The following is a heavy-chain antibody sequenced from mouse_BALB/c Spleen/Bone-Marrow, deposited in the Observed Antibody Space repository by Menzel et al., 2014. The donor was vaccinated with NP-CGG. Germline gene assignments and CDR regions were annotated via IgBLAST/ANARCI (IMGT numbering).Heavy chain of an antibody. CDR2: ISYSGFT. V-gene: IGHV3-2*02. Sequence: EVKLQESGPGLVKPSQSLSLTCTVTGYSITSDYAWNWIRQFPGNKLEWMGCISYSGFTSYNPSLKSRISITRDTSKNQFFLQLNSVTTEDTATYYCSRDYRYDTWFSYWGQGTLVTVSA. CDR3: SRDYRYDTWFSY. D-gene: IGHD2-14*01. J-gene: IGHJ3*01. CDR1: GYSITSDYA.